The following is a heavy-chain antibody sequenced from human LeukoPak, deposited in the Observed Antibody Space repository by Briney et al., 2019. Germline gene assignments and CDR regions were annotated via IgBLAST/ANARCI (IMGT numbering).Heavy chain of an antibody. CDR1: GFTFRNTW. J-gene: IGHJ4*02. CDR3: TRFSGSQGY. V-gene: IGHV3-15*01. D-gene: IGHD1-26*01. Sequence: GGSLRLSCAASGFTFRNTWMTCVRQAPGKGLEWVGRIKSKTDGGTTDYAAPVKGRFTISRDDSKNTLYLQMNSLKTEDTAVYYCTRFSGSQGYWGQGTLVTVSS. CDR2: IKSKTDGGTT.